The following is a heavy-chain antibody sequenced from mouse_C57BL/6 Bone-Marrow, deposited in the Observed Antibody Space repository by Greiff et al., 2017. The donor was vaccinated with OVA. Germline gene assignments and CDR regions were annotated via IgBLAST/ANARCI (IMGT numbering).Heavy chain of an antibody. V-gene: IGHV1-18*01. CDR1: GYTFTDYN. J-gene: IGHJ4*01. Sequence: EVQGVESGPELVKPGASVKIPCKASGYTFTDYNMDWVKQSHGKSLEWIGDINPNNGGTIYNQKFKGKATLTVDKSSSTAYMELRSLTSEDTAVYYCARDDGYSPYAMDYWGQGTSVTVSS. CDR3: ARDDGYSPYAMDY. CDR2: INPNNGGT. D-gene: IGHD2-3*01.